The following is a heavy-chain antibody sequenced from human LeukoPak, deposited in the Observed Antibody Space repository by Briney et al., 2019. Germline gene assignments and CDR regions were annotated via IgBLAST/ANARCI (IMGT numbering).Heavy chain of an antibody. CDR2: IYYSGST. D-gene: IGHD3-10*01. V-gene: IGHV4-59*01. CDR3: ARETCQTGAQYMDV. J-gene: IGHJ6*03. Sequence: SETLSLTCTVSGGSISSYYWSWIRQPPGKGLEWVGYIYYSGSTNYNPALKSRVTIPVDTSKNQFSLKLSSVIAADTAVYYCARETCQTGAQYMDVWGKGTTVTIPS. CDR1: GGSISSYY.